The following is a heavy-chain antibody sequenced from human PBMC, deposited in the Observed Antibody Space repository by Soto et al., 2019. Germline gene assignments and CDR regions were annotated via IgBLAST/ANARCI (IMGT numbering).Heavy chain of an antibody. D-gene: IGHD3-10*01. Sequence: QVQLVESGGGVVQPGRSLRLSCAASGFTFSSYAMHWVRQAPGKGLEWVAVISYDGSNKYYADSVKGRFTISRDNSKNTLYLQMNSLRAADTAVYYCARDDSRFGELCPYWGQGTLVTVSS. CDR1: GFTFSSYA. CDR2: ISYDGSNK. V-gene: IGHV3-30-3*01. CDR3: ARDDSRFGELCPY. J-gene: IGHJ4*02.